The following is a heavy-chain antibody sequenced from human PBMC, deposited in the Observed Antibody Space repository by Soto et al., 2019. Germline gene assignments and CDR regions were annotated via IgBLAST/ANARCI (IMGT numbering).Heavy chain of an antibody. Sequence: SEALSLTCSVSGDSISTVDYFWAWIRQPPGQALEYIGYIYKSATTYYNPSFESRVAISLDTSKSQFSLNVTSVTAADTAVYFCARGRYCLTGRCFPNWFDSWGQGTLVTVSS. CDR2: IYKSATT. D-gene: IGHD2-15*01. CDR1: GDSISTVDYF. V-gene: IGHV4-30-4*01. J-gene: IGHJ5*01. CDR3: ARGRYCLTGRCFPNWFDS.